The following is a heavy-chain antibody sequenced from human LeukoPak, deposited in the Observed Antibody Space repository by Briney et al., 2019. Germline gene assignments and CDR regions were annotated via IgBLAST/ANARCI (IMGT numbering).Heavy chain of an antibody. CDR2: ISSTSSYI. D-gene: IGHD6-13*01. V-gene: IGHV3-21*01. J-gene: IGHJ4*02. Sequence: PGGSLRLSCAGSGFTFSSYSMNWVRQAPGKGLEWVSSISSTSSYIYYADSVKGRFTISRDNAKNSLFLQMNSLRAEDTALYYCARDIVSAAGTRWGDYWGQGTLVTVSS. CDR1: GFTFSSYS. CDR3: ARDIVSAAGTRWGDY.